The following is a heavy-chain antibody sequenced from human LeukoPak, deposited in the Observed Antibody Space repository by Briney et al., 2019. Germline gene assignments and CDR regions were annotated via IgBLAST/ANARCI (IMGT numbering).Heavy chain of an antibody. V-gene: IGHV3-33*06. J-gene: IGHJ4*02. CDR3: AKDSNDYGDYNYFDF. CDR2: IWYDGSKT. Sequence: GGSLTLSCAASGFTFSTCHIHWVRQAQGKGLEGVALIWYDGSKTYYADSVKGRFTVSRDNSKNTMYLQMNSLRAEDTAVYYCAKDSNDYGDYNYFDFWGQGTLVTVPS. D-gene: IGHD4-17*01. CDR1: GFTFSTCH.